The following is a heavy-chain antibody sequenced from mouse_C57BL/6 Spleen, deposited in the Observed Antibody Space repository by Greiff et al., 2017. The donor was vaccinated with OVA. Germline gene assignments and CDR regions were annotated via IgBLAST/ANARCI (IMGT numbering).Heavy chain of an antibody. D-gene: IGHD2-4*01. Sequence: QVQLQQSGAELVKPGASVKMSCKASGYTFTTYPIEWMKQNPGKSLEWIGNFHPYNDDTKYNEKFKGKATLTVEKSASTVYLELSRLTSDDSAVYYCARRYYDYDDGFAYWGQGTLVTVSA. CDR2: FHPYNDDT. CDR3: ARRYYDYDDGFAY. V-gene: IGHV1-47*01. J-gene: IGHJ3*01. CDR1: GYTFTTYP.